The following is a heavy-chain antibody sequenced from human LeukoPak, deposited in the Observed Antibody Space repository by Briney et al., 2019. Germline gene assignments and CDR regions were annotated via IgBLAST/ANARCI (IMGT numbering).Heavy chain of an antibody. V-gene: IGHV4-59*01. Sequence: SETLSLTCTVSGGSISSYYWSWIRQPPGKGLEWIGYIYYSGSTNYNPSLKGRVTISVDTAKDQFSLKLSSVTAADTAVYYCASAGATGYYYYMDVWGKGTTVTVSS. CDR2: IYYSGST. CDR3: ASAGATGYYYYMDV. J-gene: IGHJ6*03. D-gene: IGHD5-12*01. CDR1: GGSISSYY.